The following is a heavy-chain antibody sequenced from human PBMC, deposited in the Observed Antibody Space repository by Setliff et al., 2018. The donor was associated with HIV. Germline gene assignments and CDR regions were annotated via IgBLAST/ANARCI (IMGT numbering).Heavy chain of an antibody. J-gene: IGHJ4*02. D-gene: IGHD1-26*01. CDR1: GFVFSHYG. Sequence: PGGSLRLSCAASGFVFSHYGIHWVRQVPGGGLEWVAVIWYDGNIKDFADSVRGRFTLSRDNFRNTVYLQMNSLRVEDTAVYYCAKAGAVIIDQRLDSWGQGTLVTVSS. CDR2: IWYDGNIK. CDR3: AKAGAVIIDQRLDS. V-gene: IGHV3-33*06.